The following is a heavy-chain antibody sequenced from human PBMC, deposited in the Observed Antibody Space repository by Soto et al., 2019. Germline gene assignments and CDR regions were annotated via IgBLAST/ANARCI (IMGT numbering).Heavy chain of an antibody. CDR1: GFSLSTSGMC. D-gene: IGHD3-22*01. CDR3: ARHYYDSSGYYSALDY. J-gene: IGHJ4*02. V-gene: IGHV2-70*11. Sequence: SGPTLVNPTQTLTLTCTFSGFSLSTSGMCVSWIRQPPGKALEWLARIDWDDDKYYSTSLKTRLTISKDTSKNQVVLTMTNMDPVDTATYYCARHYYDSSGYYSALDYWGQGTLVTVSS. CDR2: IDWDDDK.